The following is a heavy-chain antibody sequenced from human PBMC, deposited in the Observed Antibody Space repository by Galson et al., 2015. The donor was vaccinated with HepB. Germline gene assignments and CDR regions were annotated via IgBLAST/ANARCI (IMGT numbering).Heavy chain of an antibody. CDR1: GRSLSSGGYY. J-gene: IGHJ4*02. Sequence: TLSLTCTVSGRSLSSGGYYWCWIRPRPGRGLEWIGYIYYSGSTYYNPSLKSRVTISVDTSKNQFSLKLSSVTAADTAVYYCARVVYDSREFDYWGQGTLVTVSS. CDR3: ARVVYDSREFDY. D-gene: IGHD3-22*01. V-gene: IGHV4-31*03. CDR2: IYYSGST.